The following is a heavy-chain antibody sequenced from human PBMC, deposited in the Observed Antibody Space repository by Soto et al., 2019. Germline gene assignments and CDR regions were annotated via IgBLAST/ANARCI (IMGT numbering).Heavy chain of an antibody. Sequence: GSLRLSCAASGFTFSSYWMSWVRQAPGKGLEWVANIKQDGSEKYYVDSVKGRFTISRDNAKNSLYLQMNSLRAEDTAVYYCARVIVVVVAATSASFDYWGQGTLVTVSS. CDR2: IKQDGSEK. D-gene: IGHD2-15*01. V-gene: IGHV3-7*03. J-gene: IGHJ4*02. CDR1: GFTFSSYW. CDR3: ARVIVVVVAATSASFDY.